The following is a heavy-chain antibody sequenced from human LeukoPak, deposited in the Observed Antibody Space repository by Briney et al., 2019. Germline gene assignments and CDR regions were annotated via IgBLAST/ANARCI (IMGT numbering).Heavy chain of an antibody. V-gene: IGHV3-30*03. CDR2: ISYDGGQK. D-gene: IGHD6-19*01. CDR1: GFTFSSYG. J-gene: IGHJ4*02. CDR3: ARGVRIAVAGNIDY. Sequence: GGSLRLSCAVSGFTFSSYGMHWVRQTPGKGLEWVAVISYDGGQKSYVDSVKGRFTISRDNSKNTLYLQMNSLRAEDTAVYYCARGVRIAVAGNIDYWGQGTLVTVSS.